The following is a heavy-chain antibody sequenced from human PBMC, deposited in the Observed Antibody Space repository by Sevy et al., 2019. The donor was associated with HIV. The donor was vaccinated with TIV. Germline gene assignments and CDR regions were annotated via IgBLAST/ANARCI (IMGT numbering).Heavy chain of an antibody. CDR3: SRVSGSFGWFDP. CDR2: IRHDGSEK. V-gene: IGHV3-7*01. CDR1: GFTFSSYW. D-gene: IGHD1-26*01. J-gene: IGHJ5*02. Sequence: GGSLRLSCAASGFTFSSYWLTWVRQAPGKGLEGVANIRHDGSEKYFVDSVKGRFTISRDNAKNSVYLQMSSLRTEDTAMYYCSRVSGSFGWFDPWGQGTLVTVSS.